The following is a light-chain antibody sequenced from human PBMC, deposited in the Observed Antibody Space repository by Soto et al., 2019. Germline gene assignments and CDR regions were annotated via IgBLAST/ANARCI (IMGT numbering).Light chain of an antibody. J-gene: IGLJ1*01. CDR3: ASYRSANTLVV. CDR1: SRDIGNYNY. V-gene: IGLV2-14*01. Sequence: ALTQPASVSGSPGQSVTISCTGTSRDIGNYNYVSWYQHHPGKAPKLMIYEVTSRPSGVSDRFSGSKSGMTASLTISGLQPEHEADYFCASYRSANTLVVFGTGTKVTVL. CDR2: EVT.